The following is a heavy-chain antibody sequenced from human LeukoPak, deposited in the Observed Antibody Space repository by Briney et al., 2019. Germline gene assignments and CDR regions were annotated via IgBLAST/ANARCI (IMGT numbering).Heavy chain of an antibody. Sequence: ASVKVSCKASGYTFTSYYMHWVRQAPGQGLEWMGIINPSGGSTSYAQKFQGRVTMTRDMSTSTVYMELSSLRSEDTAVYYCASRSGATFDAFDIWGQGTMVTVSS. CDR3: ASRSGATFDAFDI. CDR2: INPSGGST. CDR1: GYTFTSYY. V-gene: IGHV1-46*01. J-gene: IGHJ3*02.